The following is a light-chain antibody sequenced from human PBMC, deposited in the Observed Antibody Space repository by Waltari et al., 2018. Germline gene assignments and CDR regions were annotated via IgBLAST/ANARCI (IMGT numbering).Light chain of an antibody. Sequence: DIQMTQSPSTLSPSVGDTVTITCRASQCISDYLAWYQQKPGKAPKLLSYDAATLKHWVPSRFSGSVSGTEFTLTISSLQPDDFATYYCQHYSGFSSRTFGQGTKVDIK. V-gene: IGKV1-5*01. CDR1: QCISDY. J-gene: IGKJ1*01. CDR2: DAA. CDR3: QHYSGFSSRT.